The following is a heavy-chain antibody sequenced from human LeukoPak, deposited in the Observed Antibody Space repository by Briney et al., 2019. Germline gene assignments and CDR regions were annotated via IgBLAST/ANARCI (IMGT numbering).Heavy chain of an antibody. CDR3: ARDATYYDILTGYHNSFDP. CDR1: GDSVSSNSAA. V-gene: IGHV6-1*01. Sequence: SQTLSLTCAISGDSVSSNSAAWNWIRQSPSRGLEWLGRTYYRSKWYSDYAVSVKSRIIINPDTSKNQFSLQLNSVTPEDTAVYYCARDATYYDILTGYHNSFDPWGQGTLVTVSS. J-gene: IGHJ5*02. D-gene: IGHD3-9*01. CDR2: TYYRSKWYS.